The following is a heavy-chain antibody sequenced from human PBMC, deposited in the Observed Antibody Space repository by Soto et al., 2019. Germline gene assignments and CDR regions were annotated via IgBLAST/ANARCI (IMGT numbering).Heavy chain of an antibody. Sequence: SETRSLTCAVYGGSFSGYYWSWIRQPPGKGLEWIGEINHSGSTNYNPSLKSRVTISVDTSKNQFSLKLSSVTAADTAVYYCARGSWFDPWGQGTLVTVSS. V-gene: IGHV4-34*01. CDR1: GGSFSGYY. CDR3: ARGSWFDP. CDR2: INHSGST. J-gene: IGHJ5*02.